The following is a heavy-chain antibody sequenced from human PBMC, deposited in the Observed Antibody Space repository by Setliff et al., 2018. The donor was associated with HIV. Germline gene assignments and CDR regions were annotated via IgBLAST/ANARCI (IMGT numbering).Heavy chain of an antibody. CDR2: ISAYNGNT. Sequence: ASVKVSCKASGHTFSNYDVIWVRRATGQGLEWMGWISAYNGNTNYAQKLQGRVTMTTDTSTSTAYMELRSLRSDDTAVYYCARVPLSGWLYFDYWGQGTLVTVSS. D-gene: IGHD6-19*01. V-gene: IGHV1-18*01. CDR1: GHTFSNYD. CDR3: ARVPLSGWLYFDY. J-gene: IGHJ4*02.